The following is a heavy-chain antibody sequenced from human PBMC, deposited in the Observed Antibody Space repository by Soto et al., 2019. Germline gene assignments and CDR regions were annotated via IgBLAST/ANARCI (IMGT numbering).Heavy chain of an antibody. J-gene: IGHJ4*02. CDR1: GYNFANYW. V-gene: IGHV5-51*01. Sequence: ELQLVQSGAEVKKPGESLKISCKGSGYNFANYWIGWVRQMPGKGLEWMGIIYPGNSDTRYSPSFQGQVTISADTSISTAYLEWSSLKASDTAIYYCARHVYYDVLNKNYWGQGTLVTVSS. CDR3: ARHVYYDVLNKNY. CDR2: IYPGNSDT. D-gene: IGHD3-9*01.